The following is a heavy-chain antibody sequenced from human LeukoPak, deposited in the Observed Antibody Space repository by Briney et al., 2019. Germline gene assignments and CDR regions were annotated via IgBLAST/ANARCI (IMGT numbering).Heavy chain of an antibody. CDR2: IYYSGST. CDR1: GGSISGYF. Sequence: NPSETLSLTCSVSGGSISGYFWTWIRQPPGKGLEWIGYIYYSGSTNYNPSLKSRVTISVDTSKNQFSLKLSSVTAADTAVYYCARVPSPPIWFDPWGQGTLVTVSS. J-gene: IGHJ5*02. V-gene: IGHV4-59*01. CDR3: ARVPSPPIWFDP.